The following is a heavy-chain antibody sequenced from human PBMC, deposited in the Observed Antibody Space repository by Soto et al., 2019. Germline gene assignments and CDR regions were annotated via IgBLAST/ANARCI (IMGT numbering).Heavy chain of an antibody. CDR2: IKSRSHGGTA. CDR3: ARGREDFHAGSGPRWMWLAP. D-gene: IGHD3-3*01. Sequence: PGGSLRLSCSASGFTFSDGWMAWVRQAPGKGVEWVGRIKSRSHGGTADYAAFVEGRFTISRDDSKNQFSLKLRSVNTADTAVYFCARGREDFHAGSGPRWMWLAPWGQGTLVTVSS. CDR1: GFTFSDGW. J-gene: IGHJ5*02. V-gene: IGHV3-15*05.